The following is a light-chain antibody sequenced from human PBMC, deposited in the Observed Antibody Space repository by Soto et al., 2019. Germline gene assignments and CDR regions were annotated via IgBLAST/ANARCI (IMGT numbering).Light chain of an antibody. V-gene: IGKV1-39*01. CDR1: QSISSY. CDR2: AAS. J-gene: IGKJ1*01. Sequence: DIQMTQSPSSLSASVGDRVTITCRASQSISSYLNWYQHKPGKAPNLLIYAASSLQSGVPSRFSGDGYGTDLTLTISRLQPEDFAIYYCQQTYSPRTFGQGTKVEIQ. CDR3: QQTYSPRT.